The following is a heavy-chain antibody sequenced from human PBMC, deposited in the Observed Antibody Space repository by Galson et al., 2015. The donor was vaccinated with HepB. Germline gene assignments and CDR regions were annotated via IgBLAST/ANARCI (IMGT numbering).Heavy chain of an antibody. V-gene: IGHV1-18*04. Sequence: SCKASGYTFTSYGISWVRQAPGQGLEWMGWISAYNGNTNYAQKLQGRVTMTTDTSTSTAYMELRSLRSDDTAVYYCARDLGNNYVWGSYPVPLDYWGQGTLVTVSS. CDR2: ISAYNGNT. CDR1: GYTFTSYG. D-gene: IGHD3-16*02. CDR3: ARDLGNNYVWGSYPVPLDY. J-gene: IGHJ4*02.